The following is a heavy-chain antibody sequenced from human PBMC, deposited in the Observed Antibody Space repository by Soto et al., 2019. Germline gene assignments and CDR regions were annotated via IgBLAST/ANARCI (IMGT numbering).Heavy chain of an antibody. J-gene: IGHJ4*02. D-gene: IGHD6-19*01. Sequence: EVQLVESGGGLVQPGGSLRLSCAASGLTFSNYYMSWVRQAQGKGLEWVANVNEDGSEKYYVDSVKGRFTVSRDNAKNSLYLQMNSLRAEDTAVYYCAKWGGAGSGCWGQGTLFTVSS. CDR2: VNEDGSEK. CDR3: AKWGGAGSGC. CDR1: GLTFSNYY. V-gene: IGHV3-7*01.